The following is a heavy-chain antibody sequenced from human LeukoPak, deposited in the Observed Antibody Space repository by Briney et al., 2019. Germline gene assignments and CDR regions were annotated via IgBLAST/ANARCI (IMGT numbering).Heavy chain of an antibody. CDR1: GGSISSYY. J-gene: IGHJ6*02. D-gene: IGHD1-26*01. CDR3: ARSSGSYYFGYYGMDV. Sequence: PSETLSLTCTVSGGSISSYYWSWIRQPPGKGLEWIGYIYYSGSTNYNPSLKSRVTISVDTSKNQFSLKLSSVTAADTAVYYCARSSGSYYFGYYGMDVWGQGTTVTVSS. V-gene: IGHV4-59*01. CDR2: IYYSGST.